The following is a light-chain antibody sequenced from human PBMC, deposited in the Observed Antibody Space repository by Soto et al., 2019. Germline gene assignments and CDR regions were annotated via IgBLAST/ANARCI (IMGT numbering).Light chain of an antibody. CDR1: QSLSGW. CDR3: LQYNRLYT. J-gene: IGKJ2*01. V-gene: IGKV1-5*03. CDR2: KTS. Sequence: DIQMTQSPSTLSASVGDRVTITCRASQSLSGWLAWYQQKPGKAPKLLIYKTSTLESGVPSRFSGSGSGTEFTLTISXLQPDDCATYYCLQYNRLYTFGQGTKVDIK.